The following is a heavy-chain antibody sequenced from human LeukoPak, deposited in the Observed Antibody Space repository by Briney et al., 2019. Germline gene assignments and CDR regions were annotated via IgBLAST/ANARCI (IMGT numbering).Heavy chain of an antibody. D-gene: IGHD1-1*01. V-gene: IGHV3-9*01. CDR2: ISWNSGSI. CDR3: AKGYTMNYYYYYYMDV. CDR1: GFTFDDYA. J-gene: IGHJ6*03. Sequence: GGSLRLSCAASGFTFDDYAMHWVRRAPGKGLEWVSGISWNSGSIGYADSVKGRFTISRDNAKNSLYLQMNSLRAEDTALYYCAKGYTMNYYYYYYMDVWGKGTTVTVSS.